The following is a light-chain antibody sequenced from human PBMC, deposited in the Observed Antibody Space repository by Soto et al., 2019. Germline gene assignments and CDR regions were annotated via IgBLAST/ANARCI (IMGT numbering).Light chain of an antibody. Sequence: QSALTQPASVSGSPGQSFTIPCTGSSSDVGAYHSVYWYQQHPGKAPKLIIFDVSNRPSGVSNRFSGSKSGNTASLTISGLQDEDEADYYCSSFTDTGTVMFGGGTQLTVL. CDR1: SSDVGAYHS. CDR3: SSFTDTGTVM. J-gene: IGLJ3*02. CDR2: DVS. V-gene: IGLV2-14*03.